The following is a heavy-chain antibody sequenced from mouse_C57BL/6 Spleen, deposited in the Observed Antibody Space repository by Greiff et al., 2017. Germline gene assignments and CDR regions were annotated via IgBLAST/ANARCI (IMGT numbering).Heavy chain of an antibody. Sequence: EVKLVESGGGLVKPGGSLKLSCAASGFTFSDYGMHWVRQAPEKGLEWVAYISSGSSTIYYADTVKGRFTISRDNATNTLFLQMTSLRSEDTAVYYCARADYYGSSWFAGGGQGTLVTVSA. CDR3: ARADYYGSSWFAG. D-gene: IGHD1-1*01. CDR1: GFTFSDYG. CDR2: ISSGSSTI. J-gene: IGHJ3*01. V-gene: IGHV5-17*01.